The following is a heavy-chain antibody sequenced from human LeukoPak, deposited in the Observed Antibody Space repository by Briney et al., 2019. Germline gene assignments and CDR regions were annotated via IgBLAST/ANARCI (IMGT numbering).Heavy chain of an antibody. V-gene: IGHV1-2*02. CDR3: ARDRHGTSSLFFHYYAMDV. D-gene: IGHD6-6*01. J-gene: IGHJ6*02. Sequence: ASMKVSCKASGSTLTDYYLHWVRQAPGQGLEWMGWINPKSGATMYAQKFKGRVTMTRDTSISTANMELNRLRSDDTAVYYCARDRHGTSSLFFHYYAMDVWGQGTTVTVSS. CDR1: GSTLTDYY. CDR2: INPKSGAT.